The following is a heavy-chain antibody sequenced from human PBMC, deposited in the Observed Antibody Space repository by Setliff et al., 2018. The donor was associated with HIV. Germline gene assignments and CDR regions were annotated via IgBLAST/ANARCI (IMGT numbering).Heavy chain of an antibody. J-gene: IGHJ4*02. V-gene: IGHV3-48*03. D-gene: IGHD4-17*01. CDR3: ARDLSRSADYGVFDS. Sequence: PGGSLRLSCAASGFTFSNYDMNWVRQAPGRGLEWISHISSSTGRAIYYADSVKSRFTISRDDPKNSLYLQMNSLRVEDTALYYCARDLSRSADYGVFDSWGQGTPVTVSS. CDR1: GFTFSNYD. CDR2: ISSSTGRAI.